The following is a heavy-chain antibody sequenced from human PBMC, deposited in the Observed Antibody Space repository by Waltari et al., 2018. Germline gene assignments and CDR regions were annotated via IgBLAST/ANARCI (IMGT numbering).Heavy chain of an antibody. Sequence: QLELQESGPGLVKPSETLSLTCIVSGASISISSRDYWGWIRQPPGKGLEWIGSRYSGGATHYNPSLTSRVTLSVDTSKNQFSLRLRSVTAADTAVYYCARYIVGTMVDYWSPGTLVTVSS. J-gene: IGHJ4*02. CDR3: ARYIVGTMVDY. V-gene: IGHV4-39*01. CDR1: GASISISSRDY. D-gene: IGHD2-21*01. CDR2: RYSGGAT.